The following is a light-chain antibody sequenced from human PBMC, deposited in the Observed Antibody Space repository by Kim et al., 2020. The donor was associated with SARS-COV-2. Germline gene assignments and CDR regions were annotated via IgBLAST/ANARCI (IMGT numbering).Light chain of an antibody. Sequence: DIQMTQSPSSLSASIGDSVTITCRASQGISNYLAWYQQKPGKVPELLIYAASTLQSGVQSRFNGSGSGTVFTLTISSLQAEDVATYYCQKDYSTPNTVGQGTRQEIK. CDR3: QKDYSTPNT. V-gene: IGKV1-27*01. CDR2: AAS. CDR1: QGISNY. J-gene: IGKJ5*01.